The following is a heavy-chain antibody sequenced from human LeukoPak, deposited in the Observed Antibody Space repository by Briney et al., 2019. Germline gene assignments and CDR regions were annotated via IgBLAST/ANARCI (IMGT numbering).Heavy chain of an antibody. CDR1: GGSISSSNW. D-gene: IGHD1-26*01. V-gene: IGHV4-4*02. Sequence: SGTLSLTCAVSGGSISSSNWWSWVRQPPGKGLEWIGEIYHSGSTNYNPSLKSRVTISVDKSKNQFSLKLSSVTAADTAVYYCASRNSGSYYVYFQHWGQGTLVTVSS. CDR3: ASRNSGSYYVYFQH. CDR2: IYHSGST. J-gene: IGHJ1*01.